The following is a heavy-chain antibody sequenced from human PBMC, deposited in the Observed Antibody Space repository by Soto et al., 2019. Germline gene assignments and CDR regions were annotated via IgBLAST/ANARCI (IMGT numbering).Heavy chain of an antibody. J-gene: IGHJ5*01. D-gene: IGHD6-19*01. V-gene: IGHV2-26*01. CDR2: IDSSGEK. CDR1: GLSITDSEMG. CDR3: ARRHLAVAVSPWFDS. Sequence: QVTLKESGPVLVKPTETLTFRCTVSGLSITDSEMGVSWIRQPPGQPLEWLAHIDSSGEKSYRTFLKSRLAISKDTSKSQIVLTMTNIDPADTATYYCARRHLAVAVSPWFDSWGQGIPVTVSS.